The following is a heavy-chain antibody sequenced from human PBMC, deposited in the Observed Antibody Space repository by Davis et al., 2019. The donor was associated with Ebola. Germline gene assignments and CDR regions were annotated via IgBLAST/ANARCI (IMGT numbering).Heavy chain of an antibody. Sequence: AASVKVSCKASGGTFSSYAISWVRQAPGQGLEWMGGIIPIFVTANYAQKFQDRVTITADESTSTAYMELSSLRSDDTAVYYCAREIPGSSSDYWGQGTLVTVSS. CDR1: GGTFSSYA. D-gene: IGHD6-6*01. CDR2: IIPIFVTA. CDR3: AREIPGSSSDY. V-gene: IGHV1-69*13. J-gene: IGHJ4*02.